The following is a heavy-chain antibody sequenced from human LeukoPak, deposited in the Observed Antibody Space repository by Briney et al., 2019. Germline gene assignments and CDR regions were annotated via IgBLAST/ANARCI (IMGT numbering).Heavy chain of an antibody. J-gene: IGHJ4*02. D-gene: IGHD4-11*01. CDR3: TRGYSIDY. CDR1: GFTFGDYA. CDR2: IRSKASGGTT. Sequence: PGRSLRLSCTASGFTFGDYAMSWVRRAPGKGLEWIGFIRSKASGGTTEYTASVKGRFTISRDDSKSIAYLQMNSLITEDTAIYYCTRGYSIDYWGQGTQVTVSS. V-gene: IGHV3-49*04.